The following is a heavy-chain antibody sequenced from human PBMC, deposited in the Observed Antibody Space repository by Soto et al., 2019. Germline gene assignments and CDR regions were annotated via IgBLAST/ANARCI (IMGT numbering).Heavy chain of an antibody. CDR3: AKDLWSGYDILTGPFDY. Sequence: PGGSLRLSCAASGFTFSSYGMHWVRQAPGKGLEWVAVISYDGSNKYYADSVKGRFTISRDNSKNTLYLQMNSLRAEDTAVYYCAKDLWSGYDILTGPFDYWGQGTLVTVSS. CDR2: ISYDGSNK. CDR1: GFTFSSYG. J-gene: IGHJ4*02. V-gene: IGHV3-30*18. D-gene: IGHD3-9*01.